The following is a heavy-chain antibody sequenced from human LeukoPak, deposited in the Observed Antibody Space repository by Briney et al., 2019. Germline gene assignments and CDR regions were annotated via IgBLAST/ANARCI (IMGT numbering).Heavy chain of an antibody. J-gene: IGHJ4*02. CDR2: IYPGDSDT. D-gene: IGHD4-17*01. CDR3: ARHFGDYGSPFDY. CDR1: GYSFTSYW. V-gene: IGHV5-51*01. Sequence: GESLKISCKGSGYSFTSYWIGWVRQMPGKGLEWMGIIYPGDSDTRYSPSLQGQVTISADKSISTAYLQWSSLKATDTAMYYCARHFGDYGSPFDYWGQGTLVTVSS.